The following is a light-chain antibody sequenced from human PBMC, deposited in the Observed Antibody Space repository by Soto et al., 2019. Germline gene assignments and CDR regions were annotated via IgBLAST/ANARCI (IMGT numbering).Light chain of an antibody. Sequence: QSAVTQPPSASGTPGQRVTISCSGSSSNIGRNTVNWYQQFPGTAPNLLIYNNNERPSGVPDRFSGSKSGTSASLAISGLRSEDEAHYYCAVWDASLNGRVFGGGTKVTVL. CDR1: SSNIGRNT. V-gene: IGLV1-44*01. J-gene: IGLJ3*02. CDR3: AVWDASLNGRV. CDR2: NNN.